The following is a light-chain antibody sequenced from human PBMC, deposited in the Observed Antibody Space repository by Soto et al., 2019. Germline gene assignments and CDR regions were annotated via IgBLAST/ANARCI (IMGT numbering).Light chain of an antibody. V-gene: IGLV1-44*01. CDR3: ATWEDSLSRYV. CDR1: ISNIGSDS. J-gene: IGLJ1*01. CDR2: TDH. Sequence: QSVLTQSPSASGTPGQKVTIPCSGSISNIGSDSVSWFQQLPGSAPRLLIYTDHQRASGVPDRFSGYKSGTSASLDISGLQSADEAVYYCATWEDSLSRYVFGTGTKLTVL.